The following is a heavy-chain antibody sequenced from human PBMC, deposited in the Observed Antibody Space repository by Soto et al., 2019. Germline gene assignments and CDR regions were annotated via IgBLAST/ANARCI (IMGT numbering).Heavy chain of an antibody. CDR2: ISDGGDLI. CDR3: AKKQGTGLAAKNCDS. CDR1: GFPFSNHA. Sequence: EVQLLESGGGLVQPGGSLRVSCAASGFPFSNHAMSWVRQAPGKGLEWVSGISDGGDLIYYADSVKGRFSMSRDNSENMRYLQMSRLRHEDTAIYYCAKKQGTGLAAKNCDSWGHRSPVIVSS. J-gene: IGHJ5*01. V-gene: IGHV3-23*01. D-gene: IGHD2-15*01.